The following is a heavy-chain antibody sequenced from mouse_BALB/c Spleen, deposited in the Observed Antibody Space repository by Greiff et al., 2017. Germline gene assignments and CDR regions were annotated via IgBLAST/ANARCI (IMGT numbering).Heavy chain of an antibody. J-gene: IGHJ4*01. D-gene: IGHD1-1*02. CDR3: ARGGNYAMDY. CDR2: INPYNGAT. Sequence: VQLKQSGPELVKPGASVKISCKASGYSFTGYYMHWVKQSHVKSLEWIGRINPYNGATSYNQNFKDKASLTVDKSSSTAYMELHSLTSEDSAVYYCARGGNYAMDYWGQGTSVTVSS. CDR1: GYSFTGYY. V-gene: IGHV1-31*01.